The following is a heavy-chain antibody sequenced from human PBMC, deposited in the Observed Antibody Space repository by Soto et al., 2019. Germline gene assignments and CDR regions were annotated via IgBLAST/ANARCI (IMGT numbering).Heavy chain of an antibody. CDR2: IYYSGST. Sequence: SETLSLTCTVSGGSISSSSYYWGWIRQPPGKGLEWIGSIYYSGSTYYNPSLKSRVTISVDTSKNQFSLKLSSVTAADTAVYYCARHDFWYGCSGGSCYGYWGQGTLVTVSS. CDR1: GGSISSSSYY. J-gene: IGHJ4*02. D-gene: IGHD2-15*01. CDR3: ARHDFWYGCSGGSCYGY. V-gene: IGHV4-39*01.